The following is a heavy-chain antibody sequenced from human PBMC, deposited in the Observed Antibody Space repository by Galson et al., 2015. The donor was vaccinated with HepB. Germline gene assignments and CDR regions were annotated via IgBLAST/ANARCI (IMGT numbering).Heavy chain of an antibody. Sequence: SLRLSCAASGFTFSSYSMNWVRQAPGKGLEWVSSISSSSSYIYYADSVKGRFTISRDNAKNSLYLQMNSLRAEDTAVYYCARDRVLTMIVADFYGMDVWGQGTTVTVSS. CDR3: ARDRVLTMIVADFYGMDV. CDR2: ISSSSSYI. J-gene: IGHJ6*02. V-gene: IGHV3-21*01. CDR1: GFTFSSYS. D-gene: IGHD3-22*01.